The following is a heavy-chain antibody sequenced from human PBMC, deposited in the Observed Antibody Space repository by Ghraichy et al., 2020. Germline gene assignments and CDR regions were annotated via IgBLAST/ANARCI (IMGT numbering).Heavy chain of an antibody. Sequence: SVKVSCKASGGTFSSYAISWVRQAPGQGLEWMGGIIPIFGTANYAQKFQGRVTITADESTSTAYMELSSLRSEDTAVYYCARDITYSNSRGYYYYGMDVWGQGTTVTVSS. D-gene: IGHD4-11*01. CDR2: IIPIFGTA. J-gene: IGHJ6*02. V-gene: IGHV1-69*13. CDR3: ARDITYSNSRGYYYYGMDV. CDR1: GGTFSSYA.